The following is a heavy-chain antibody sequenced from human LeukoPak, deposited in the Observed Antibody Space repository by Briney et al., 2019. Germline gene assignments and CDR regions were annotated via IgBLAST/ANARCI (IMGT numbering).Heavy chain of an antibody. Sequence: GGSLRLSCAASGFTVSSNYMSWVRQAPGKGLEWVSVIYSGGSTYYADSVKGRFTISRDNSRNTLYLQMNSLRAEDTAVYYCAREYPYGDHFDYWGQGTLVTVSS. CDR1: GFTVSSNY. CDR3: AREYPYGDHFDY. D-gene: IGHD4-17*01. J-gene: IGHJ4*02. CDR2: IYSGGST. V-gene: IGHV3-66*01.